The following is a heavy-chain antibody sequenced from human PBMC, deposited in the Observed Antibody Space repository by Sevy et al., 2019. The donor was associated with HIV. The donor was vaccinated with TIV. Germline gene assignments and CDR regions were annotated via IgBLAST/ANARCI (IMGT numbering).Heavy chain of an antibody. Sequence: GGSLRLSCAASGFTFSNAWMSWVRQAPGKGLEWVGRIKSKTDGGTTDYAAPVKGRFTISRDDSENTRYLQMNSLKTEDTAVYYCTTGDSTMVRGVIITNPYYFDYWGQGTLVTVSS. CDR1: GFTFSNAW. J-gene: IGHJ4*02. CDR3: TTGDSTMVRGVIITNPYYFDY. D-gene: IGHD3-10*01. CDR2: IKSKTDGGTT. V-gene: IGHV3-15*01.